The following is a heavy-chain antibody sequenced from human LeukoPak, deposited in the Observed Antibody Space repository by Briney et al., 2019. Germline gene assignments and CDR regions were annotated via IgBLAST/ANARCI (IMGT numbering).Heavy chain of an antibody. CDR2: IYYSGST. V-gene: IGHV4-31*03. CDR1: GGSISSGGYY. Sequence: SETLSLTCTVSGGSISSGGYYWSWIRQHPGTGLEWIGYIYYSGSTYYNPSLKSRVTISVDTSKNQFSLKLSSVTAADTAVYYCARRTAMGCFDYWGQGTLVTVSS. D-gene: IGHD5-18*01. J-gene: IGHJ4*02. CDR3: ARRTAMGCFDY.